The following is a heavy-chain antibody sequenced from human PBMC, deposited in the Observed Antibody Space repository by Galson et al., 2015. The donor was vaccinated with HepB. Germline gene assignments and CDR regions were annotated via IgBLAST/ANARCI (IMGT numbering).Heavy chain of an antibody. D-gene: IGHD6-6*01. CDR2: IKQDGSEA. CDR3: ARLKELAARAFDY. V-gene: IGHV3-7*03. Sequence: SPGRGLEWVANIKQDGSEAYFLDSVKGRFTISRDNAKSSLYLQMDNLRAEDTAVYYCARLKELAARAFDYWGQGTLVTVSS. J-gene: IGHJ4*02.